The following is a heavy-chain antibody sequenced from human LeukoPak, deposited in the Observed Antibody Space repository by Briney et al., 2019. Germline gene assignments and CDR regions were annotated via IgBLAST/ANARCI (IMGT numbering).Heavy chain of an antibody. CDR2: IYPGDSDT. V-gene: IGHV5-51*01. CDR3: ATAAYYDILTGYYIAFDI. J-gene: IGHJ3*02. Sequence: GESLKISCQGSGYRFTSYWIGWVRQVPGKGLEWMGIIYPGDSDTRYSPSFQGQVTISADKSISTAYLQWSSLKASDTAMYYCATAAYYDILTGYYIAFDIWGQGTMVTVSS. D-gene: IGHD3-9*01. CDR1: GYRFTSYW.